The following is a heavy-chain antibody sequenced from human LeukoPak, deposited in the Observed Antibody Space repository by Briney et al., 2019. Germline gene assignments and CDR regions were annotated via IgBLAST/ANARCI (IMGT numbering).Heavy chain of an antibody. CDR3: ARSRTYGDYGRGLDY. CDR2: INTDGFST. V-gene: IGHV3-74*01. Sequence: GGSLRLSCAASGFISSSYWMHWVRQPPGKGLVYIACINTDGFSTSYADSVKGRFTISRDNAKNTLSLQMNSLRAEDTAVYYCARSRTYGDYGRGLDYWGQGTLVTVSS. J-gene: IGHJ4*02. D-gene: IGHD4-17*01. CDR1: GFISSSYW.